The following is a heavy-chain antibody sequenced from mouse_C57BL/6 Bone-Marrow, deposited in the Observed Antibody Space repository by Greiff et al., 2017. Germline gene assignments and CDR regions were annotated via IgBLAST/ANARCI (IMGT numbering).Heavy chain of an antibody. CDR2: IHPNSGST. CDR3: ARDYGNPSFDY. D-gene: IGHD2-1*01. V-gene: IGHV1-64*01. Sequence: VQLQQPGAELVKPGASVKLSCKASGYTFTSYWMHWVKQRPGQGLEWIGMIHPNSGSTNYNEKFKSKATLTVDKSSSTAYMQLSSLTSEDSAVYYCARDYGNPSFDYCGQGTTLTLSS. CDR1: GYTFTSYW. J-gene: IGHJ2*01.